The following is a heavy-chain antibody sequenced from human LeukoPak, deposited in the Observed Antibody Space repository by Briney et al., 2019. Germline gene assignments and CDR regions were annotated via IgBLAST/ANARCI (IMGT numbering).Heavy chain of an antibody. CDR3: AKGRQWLVPGTFDY. V-gene: IGHV3-30*02. Sequence: PGGSLRLSCAASGFTFSSYAMSWVRQAPGKGLEWVAFIRYDGSNKYYADSVKGRFTISRDNSKNTLYLQMNSLRAEDTAVYYCAKGRQWLVPGTFDYWGQGTLVTVSS. CDR2: IRYDGSNK. D-gene: IGHD6-19*01. J-gene: IGHJ4*02. CDR1: GFTFSSYA.